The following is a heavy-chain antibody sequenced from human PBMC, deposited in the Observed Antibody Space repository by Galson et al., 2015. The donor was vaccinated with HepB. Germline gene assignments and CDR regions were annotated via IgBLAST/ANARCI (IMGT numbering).Heavy chain of an antibody. CDR1: GSTFTSYD. Sequence: SVKVSCKASGSTFTSYDINWVRQATGQGLEWMGWMNPNSGNTGYAQKFQGRVTMTRNTSISTAYMELSSLRSEDTAVYYCARGSMVRGDFDYWGQGTLVTVSS. D-gene: IGHD3-10*01. J-gene: IGHJ4*02. V-gene: IGHV1-8*01. CDR2: MNPNSGNT. CDR3: ARGSMVRGDFDY.